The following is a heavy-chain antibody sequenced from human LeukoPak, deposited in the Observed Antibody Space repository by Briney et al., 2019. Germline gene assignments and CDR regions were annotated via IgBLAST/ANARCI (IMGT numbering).Heavy chain of an antibody. CDR1: DDSISSNRYF. D-gene: IGHD1-26*01. CDR3: AREHDQVGAPLDY. CDR2: INYNWRT. J-gene: IGHJ4*02. Sequence: SETLSLTCTISDDSISSNRYFWAWLRQSPGKGLEWLASINYNWRTFYNPSLQSRLTISIDTAKRQFSLKLTSVTAADTALYYCAREHDQVGAPLDYWGRGTPVSVSS. V-gene: IGHV4-39*07.